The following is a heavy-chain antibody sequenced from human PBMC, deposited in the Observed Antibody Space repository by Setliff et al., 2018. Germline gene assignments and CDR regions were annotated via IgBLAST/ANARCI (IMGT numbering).Heavy chain of an antibody. CDR2: ISSSSRT. V-gene: IGHV3-21*01. CDR3: ARDREGDGNYYMDV. Sequence: ETLSLSCAASGFTFSSYSMNWVRQAPGKGLEWVSSISSSSRTNYAGSVKGRFTISRDNAKNTLYLQMNSLRAEDTAVYYCARDREGDGNYYMDVWGKGTTVTVSS. CDR1: GFTFSSYS. J-gene: IGHJ6*03. D-gene: IGHD1-1*01.